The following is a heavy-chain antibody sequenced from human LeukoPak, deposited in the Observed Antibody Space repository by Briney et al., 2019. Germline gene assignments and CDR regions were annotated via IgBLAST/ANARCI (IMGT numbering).Heavy chain of an antibody. D-gene: IGHD3-3*01. CDR2: IYYSGTT. V-gene: IGHV4-39*01. CDR1: GGSVSSNSYY. J-gene: IGHJ5*02. CDR3: ARGTYDFWSPQRLTRFDP. Sequence: PSETLSLTCTVSGGSVSSNSYYWGWIRQPPGKGLEWIGNIYYSGTTYYSPSLKSRVTISVDTSKNQFSLKLTSVTAADTAVYYCARGTYDFWSPQRLTRFDPWGQGTLVTVSS.